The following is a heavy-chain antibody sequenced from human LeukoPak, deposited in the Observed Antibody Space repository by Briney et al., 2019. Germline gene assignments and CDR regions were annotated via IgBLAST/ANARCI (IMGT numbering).Heavy chain of an antibody. CDR3: AREGYHHAFDI. D-gene: IGHD2-2*01. CDR1: GYTFTSYY. Sequence: ASVKVSCKASGYTFTSYYMHWVRQAPGQGLEWMGIINPSGGSTSYAQKFQGRVTMTRDTSTSTVYMELSSLRSDDTAVYYCAREGYHHAFDIWGQGTMVTVSS. V-gene: IGHV1-46*01. CDR2: INPSGGST. J-gene: IGHJ3*02.